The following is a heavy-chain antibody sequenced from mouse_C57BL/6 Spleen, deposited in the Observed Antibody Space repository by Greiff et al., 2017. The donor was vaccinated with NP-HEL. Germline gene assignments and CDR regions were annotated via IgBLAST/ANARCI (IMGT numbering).Heavy chain of an antibody. J-gene: IGHJ3*01. Sequence: VQLQQPGAELVKPGASVKLSCKASGYTFTSYWMHWVKQRPGQGLEWIGMIHPNSGSTNYNEKFKSKATLTVDKSSSPAYMQLSSLTSEDSTVYCGTRQVDDDRAWFAYWGQGTLVTVSA. CDR2: IHPNSGST. D-gene: IGHD2-4*01. CDR1: GYTFTSYW. CDR3: TRQVDDDRAWFAY. V-gene: IGHV1-64*01.